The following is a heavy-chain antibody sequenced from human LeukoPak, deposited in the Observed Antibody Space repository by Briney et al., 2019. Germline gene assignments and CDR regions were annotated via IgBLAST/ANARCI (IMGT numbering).Heavy chain of an antibody. CDR3: ASDEYCTSTSCNFF. Sequence: ASVKVSCKASGYTFTKYAMNWVRQAPGQGLEWMGWISTNTGNPTYAQGFTGRFVFSLDTSVSTVYLQIGSLKAEDTAMYYCASDEYCTSTSCNFFWGQGTLVTVSS. CDR2: ISTNTGNP. D-gene: IGHD2-2*01. J-gene: IGHJ4*02. V-gene: IGHV7-4-1*01. CDR1: GYTFTKYA.